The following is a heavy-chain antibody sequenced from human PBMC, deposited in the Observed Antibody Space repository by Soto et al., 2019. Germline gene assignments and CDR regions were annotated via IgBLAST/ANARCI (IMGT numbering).Heavy chain of an antibody. D-gene: IGHD2-2*01. Sequence: QVQLVQSGAEVKKPGSSVKVSCKASGGTFSSYAISWVRQAPGQGLEWMGGIIPGTANYAQKFQGRVTITADESTSRAYMELSSLRSEDTAVYYCARSQGSSTSLEIYYYYYYGMDVWGQGTTVTVSS. CDR3: ARSQGSSTSLEIYYYYYYGMDV. V-gene: IGHV1-69*01. CDR2: IIPGTA. J-gene: IGHJ6*02. CDR1: GGTFSSYA.